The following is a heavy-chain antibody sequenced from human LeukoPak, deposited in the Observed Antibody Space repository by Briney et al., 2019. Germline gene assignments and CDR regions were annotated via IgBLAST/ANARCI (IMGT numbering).Heavy chain of an antibody. D-gene: IGHD4-17*01. CDR2: ISAYNGNT. CDR1: GYTFTSYG. J-gene: IGHJ2*01. Sequence: ASVKVSCKASGYTFTSYGISWVRQAPGQGHEWMGWISAYNGNTNSAQKLQGRVTMTTDTSTSTAYMELRSLRSDDTAVYYCARVELDDYGDYYWYFDLWGRGTLVTVSS. V-gene: IGHV1-18*01. CDR3: ARVELDDYGDYYWYFDL.